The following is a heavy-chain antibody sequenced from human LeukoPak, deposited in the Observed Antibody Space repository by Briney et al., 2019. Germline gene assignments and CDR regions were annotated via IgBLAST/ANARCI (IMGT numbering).Heavy chain of an antibody. D-gene: IGHD4-11*01. J-gene: IGHJ6*03. Sequence: GGSLRLSCAASGFTVSSNYMSWVRQAPGKGLEWVSVIYSGGSTYYADSVKGRFTISRDNSKNTLYLQMNSLRAEDTAVYYCARRGSTRLHAYYYYMDVWGKGTTVTVSS. V-gene: IGHV3-53*01. CDR1: GFTVSSNY. CDR3: ARRGSTRLHAYYYYMDV. CDR2: IYSGGST.